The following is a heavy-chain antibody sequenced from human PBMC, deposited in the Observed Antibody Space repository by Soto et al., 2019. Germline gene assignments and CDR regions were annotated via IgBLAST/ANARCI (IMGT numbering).Heavy chain of an antibody. CDR3: AKDRSDWLWLAPLDY. V-gene: IGHV3-30*18. CDR2: ISYDGSNK. CDR1: GFTFSSYG. D-gene: IGHD6-19*01. Sequence: GGSLRLSCAASGFTFSSYGMHWVRQAPGKGLEWVAVISYDGSNKYYADSVKGRFTISRDNSKNTLYLQMNSLRAEDTAVYYCAKDRSDWLWLAPLDYWGQGTLVTVS. J-gene: IGHJ4*02.